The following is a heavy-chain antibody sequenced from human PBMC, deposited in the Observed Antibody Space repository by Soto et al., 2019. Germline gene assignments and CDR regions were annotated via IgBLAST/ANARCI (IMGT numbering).Heavy chain of an antibody. Sequence: SETLSLTCTVSGDSMNSNYLTWIRQPAGKGLEWIGRIFGRGSTNYNPSLKSRVTISIDTSKSQFSLKLSSVTAADTAVYYCAREAVVRGVTFDYWGQGILVTVYS. CDR3: AREAVVRGVTFDY. D-gene: IGHD3-10*01. CDR1: GDSMNSNY. V-gene: IGHV4-4*07. J-gene: IGHJ4*02. CDR2: IFGRGST.